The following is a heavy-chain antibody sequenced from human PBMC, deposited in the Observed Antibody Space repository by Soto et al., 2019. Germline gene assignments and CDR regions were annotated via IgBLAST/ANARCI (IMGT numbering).Heavy chain of an antibody. CDR2: IFWDDAK. V-gene: IGHV2-5*02. CDR1: GFSLSTRGVG. CDR3: AHRSRGYAYYFDQ. J-gene: IGHJ4*02. D-gene: IGHD5-12*01. Sequence: QITLKESGPTLVKPTQTLTLTCSFSGFSLSTRGVGVGWIRQPPGKALEWLALIFWDDAKWYSPSLRSRLTTTEDHSKNQVVQTTTNMDPVDTATYYCAHRSRGYAYYFDQWGQGTLVTVSS.